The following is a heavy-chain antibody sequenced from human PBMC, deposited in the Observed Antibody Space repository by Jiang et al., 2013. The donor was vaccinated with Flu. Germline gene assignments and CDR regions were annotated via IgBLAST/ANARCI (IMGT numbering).Heavy chain of an antibody. V-gene: IGHV6-1*01. CDR1: GDSVSSNSAA. J-gene: IGHJ6*04. Sequence: SQTLSLTCAISGDSVSSNSAAWNWIRQSPSRGLEWLGRTYYRSKWYNDYAVSVKSRITINPDTSKNQFSLQLNSVTPEDTAVYYCARLFWWFGEDYYYYYGMDVWGKGTTVTVSS. CDR2: TYYRSKWYN. CDR3: ARLFWWFGEDYYYYYGMDV. D-gene: IGHD3-10*01.